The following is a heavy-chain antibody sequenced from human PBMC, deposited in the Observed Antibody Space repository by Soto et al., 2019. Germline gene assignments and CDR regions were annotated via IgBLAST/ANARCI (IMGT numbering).Heavy chain of an antibody. CDR1: GFTFIRYS. CDR2: ISSTSSDI. Sequence: GGSLRPSCAAPGFTFIRYSMNWGRQAPGKGLEWVSTISSTSSDIYYADSVKGRFTISRDNAKNAVYLQMNSLRAEDTAVYYCARPEGGGYSGYQKLYWYYYGMDVWGQGTTVTVSS. CDR3: ARPEGGGYSGYQKLYWYYYGMDV. V-gene: IGHV3-21*01. J-gene: IGHJ6*02. D-gene: IGHD5-12*01.